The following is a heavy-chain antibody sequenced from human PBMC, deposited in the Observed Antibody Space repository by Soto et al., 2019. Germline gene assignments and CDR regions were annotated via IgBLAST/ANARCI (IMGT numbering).Heavy chain of an antibody. Sequence: PSETLSLTCSVSGGSITGYYWNWIRQPPGKGLEWVGHIYGSGSTNYNPSLQSRVTISVDTSKIQFSLNLTSVTAADTAVYYCARASLAEGPEAYWGQGILVTVSS. CDR1: GGSITGYY. D-gene: IGHD6-19*01. J-gene: IGHJ4*02. CDR2: IYGSGST. V-gene: IGHV4-4*09. CDR3: ARASLAEGPEAY.